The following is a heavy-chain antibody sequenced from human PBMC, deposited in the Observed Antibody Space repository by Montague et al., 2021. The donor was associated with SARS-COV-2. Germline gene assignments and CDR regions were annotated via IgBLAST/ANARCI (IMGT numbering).Heavy chain of an antibody. V-gene: IGHV4-30-2*01. J-gene: IGHJ5*02. CDR3: ARGGGDFGDYGWLDP. CDR1: GGSISNGYYT. D-gene: IGHD4-17*01. CDR2: NFPGGST. Sequence: TLSLTCSVSGGSISNGYYTWSCIRQPPGKGPVWIGNNFPGGSTYYNASLQSPVTTSIDNSKDQLSLRPTSITAADKALYFCARGGGDFGDYGWLDPWGQGILVTVS.